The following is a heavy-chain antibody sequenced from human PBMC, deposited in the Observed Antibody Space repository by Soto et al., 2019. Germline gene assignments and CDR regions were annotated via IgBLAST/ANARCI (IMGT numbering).Heavy chain of an antibody. CDR1: GGSISNYY. V-gene: IGHV4-59*01. CDR2: IFYSGST. Sequence: SETLSLTCTVSGGSISNYYWSWIRQPPGRGLEWIGHIFYSGSTNYNPALKSRVTISVDTPKSQFSLKLSSVTAADTAVYYCGKDSGYNYGYFRWFDPWGQGTLVTVSS. J-gene: IGHJ5*02. D-gene: IGHD5-18*01. CDR3: GKDSGYNYGYFRWFDP.